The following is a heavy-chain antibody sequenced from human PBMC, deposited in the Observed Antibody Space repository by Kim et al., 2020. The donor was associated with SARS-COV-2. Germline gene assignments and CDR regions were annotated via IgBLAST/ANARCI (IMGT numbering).Heavy chain of an antibody. V-gene: IGHV3-66*01. Sequence: TYYVDSVKGRFIISRDNSKNTLYLQMSSLRVEVTAVYYCATNLAAAGVVWGQGTLVTVSS. CDR2: T. D-gene: IGHD6-13*01. J-gene: IGHJ4*02. CDR3: ATNLAAAGVV.